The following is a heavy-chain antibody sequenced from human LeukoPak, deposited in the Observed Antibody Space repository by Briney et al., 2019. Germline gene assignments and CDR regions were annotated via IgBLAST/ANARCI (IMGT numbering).Heavy chain of an antibody. V-gene: IGHV3-7*01. D-gene: IGHD2-15*01. CDR3: ARDHVVDGLVFDY. J-gene: IGHJ4*02. CDR2: INQDGSEK. Sequence: QPGGSLRLSCAASGSTFSSHWMSWVRQAPGKGLEWVANINQDGSEKYYMDSVKGRFTISRDNAKNSLYLQMNSLRAEDTAIYYCARDHVVDGLVFDYWGQGTLVTVSS. CDR1: GSTFSSHW.